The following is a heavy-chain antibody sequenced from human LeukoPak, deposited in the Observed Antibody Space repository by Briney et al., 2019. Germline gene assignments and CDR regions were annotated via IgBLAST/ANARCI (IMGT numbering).Heavy chain of an antibody. CDR3: ARDHRDSSGYYFWELVY. Sequence: ASVKVSCKASGYTFTGYYMRWVRHAPGQGLEWMGWINPNSGGTNYAQTFQGRVTMTRDTSISTAYMELSRLRSDDTAVYYCARDHRDSSGYYFWELVYWGQGTLVTVSS. CDR2: INPNSGGT. V-gene: IGHV1-2*02. D-gene: IGHD3-22*01. J-gene: IGHJ4*02. CDR1: GYTFTGYY.